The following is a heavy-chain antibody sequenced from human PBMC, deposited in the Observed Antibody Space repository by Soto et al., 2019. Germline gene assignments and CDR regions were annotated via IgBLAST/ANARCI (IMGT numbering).Heavy chain of an antibody. CDR2: ISTYNRDT. D-gene: IGHD3-22*01. CDR3: ARDPSNTSGRFQFFDS. J-gene: IGHJ4*02. V-gene: IGHV1-18*01. Sequence: QVQLVQSATEVKKPGASVQVSCKTSGYSFTKYAISWIRQAPGQGLEWMGWISTYNRDTMYAPKFQGRVTLTTDPXTPXVHMELRSLRSEYTAVYYCARDPSNTSGRFQFFDSWGQGTLVTVSP. CDR1: GYSFTKYA.